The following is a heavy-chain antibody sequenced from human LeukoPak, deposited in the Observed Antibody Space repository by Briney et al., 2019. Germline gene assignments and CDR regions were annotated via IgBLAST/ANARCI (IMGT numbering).Heavy chain of an antibody. D-gene: IGHD2-2*01. J-gene: IGHJ5*02. Sequence: PSETLSLTCTVSGGFISSYYWSWIRQPVGKGLEWIGRIYTSGSTNYNPSLKSRVTMSVDTSKNQFSLKLSSVTAADTAVYYCARDIVVVPAAMAGWFDPWGQGTLVTVSS. V-gene: IGHV4-4*07. CDR1: GGFISSYY. CDR3: ARDIVVVPAAMAGWFDP. CDR2: IYTSGST.